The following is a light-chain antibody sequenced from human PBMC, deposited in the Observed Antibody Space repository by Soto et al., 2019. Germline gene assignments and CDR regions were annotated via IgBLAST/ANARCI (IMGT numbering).Light chain of an antibody. J-gene: IGLJ2*01. Sequence: QAVVTQEPSLTVSPGGTVTLTCGSSTGTVTSGHYPYWFQQRPGQAPRTLIYDTSNRHSWTPARFSGSLLGGKAALTLSGAQPEDEADYYCLLSFSGVEVFGGGTKLTVL. CDR1: TGTVTSGHY. CDR3: LLSFSGVEV. CDR2: DTS. V-gene: IGLV7-46*01.